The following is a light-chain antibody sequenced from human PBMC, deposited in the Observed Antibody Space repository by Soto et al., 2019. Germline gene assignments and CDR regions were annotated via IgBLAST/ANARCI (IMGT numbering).Light chain of an antibody. J-gene: IGKJ2*01. CDR1: QSISTY. CDR3: QQSYSPLYT. V-gene: IGKV1-39*01. Sequence: DIQMTQSPSSLSASVGDRFTITCRASQSISTYLNWYQQKPGKAPKLLIYAASSLQSGVPSRFSGSGSGTDFTLTISSLQPEDFAHYYCQQSYSPLYTFGQGAKLEI. CDR2: AAS.